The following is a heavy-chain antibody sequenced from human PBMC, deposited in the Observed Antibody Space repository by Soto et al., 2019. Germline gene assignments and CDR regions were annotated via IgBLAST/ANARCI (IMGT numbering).Heavy chain of an antibody. J-gene: IGHJ3*02. CDR2: ISSGSNTI. CDR1: GLTFSSYS. Sequence: EVQLVESGGGLVQPGGSLRVSCAASGLTFSSYSMNWVRQAPGKGREWVSYISSGSNTIYYADSVKGRFTISRDNDKNSLYLQMNSLRAEDTAVYYCAREGYCSSTSCYVEALDIWGQGTMVTVSP. D-gene: IGHD2-2*01. CDR3: AREGYCSSTSCYVEALDI. V-gene: IGHV3-48*01.